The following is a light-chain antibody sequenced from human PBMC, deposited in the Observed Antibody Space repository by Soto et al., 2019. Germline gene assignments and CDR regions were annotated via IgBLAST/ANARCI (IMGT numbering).Light chain of an antibody. V-gene: IGLV1-40*01. CDR3: QSYDSSLSGSS. CDR1: SSNIGAGYD. CDR2: GNS. Sequence: QSVLTQPPSVSGAPGQRVTISCTGSSSNIGAGYDVHWYQQLPGTAPKLLIYGNSNRPSGVPDRFSGSKSGTSASLAITGLQAEDEADYYCQSYDSSLSGSSFGTGT. J-gene: IGLJ1*01.